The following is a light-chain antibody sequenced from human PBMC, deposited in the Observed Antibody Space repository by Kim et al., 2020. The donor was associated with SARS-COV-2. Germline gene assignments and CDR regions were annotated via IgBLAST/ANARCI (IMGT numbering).Light chain of an antibody. Sequence: IRMTQSPSSLSASVGDRVTITCRASQYISNYLNWYQQRPGKAPQVLIYAASTLQDGVPPRFSGSGSGTDFSLTISSLQPEDFATYYCQQSYSNPPQYTFGQGTKLEI. CDR3: QQSYSNPPQYT. J-gene: IGKJ2*01. V-gene: IGKV1-39*01. CDR2: AAS. CDR1: QYISNY.